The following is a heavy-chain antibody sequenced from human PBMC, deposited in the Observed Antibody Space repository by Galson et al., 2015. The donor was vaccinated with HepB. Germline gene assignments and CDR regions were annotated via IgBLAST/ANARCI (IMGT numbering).Heavy chain of an antibody. CDR2: ISGSGGST. CDR1: GFTFSSYA. V-gene: IGHV3-23*01. D-gene: IGHD3-22*01. J-gene: IGHJ4*02. Sequence: SLRLSCAASGFTFSSYAMSWVRQAPGKGLEWVSAISGSGGSTYYADSVMGRFTISRDNSKNTLYLQMNSLRAEDTAVYYCAKDQEYYDSSGYYLVDYWGQGTLVTVSS. CDR3: AKDQEYYDSSGYYLVDY.